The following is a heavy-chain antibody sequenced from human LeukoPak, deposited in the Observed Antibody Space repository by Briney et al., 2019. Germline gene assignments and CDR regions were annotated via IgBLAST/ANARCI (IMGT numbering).Heavy chain of an antibody. V-gene: IGHV3-11*01. J-gene: IGHJ3*02. Sequence: PGGSLRLSCVGSAFTFSEYSMSWVRQAPGRELEWISSITESGGTEYYADSVKGRFSISRDNAKSALYLQMNSLRAEDTAVYYCARDSSGRGRQKGIAAARVAFDIWGQGTMVTVSS. D-gene: IGHD6-13*01. CDR3: ARDSSGRGRQKGIAAARVAFDI. CDR1: AFTFSEYS. CDR2: ITESGGTE.